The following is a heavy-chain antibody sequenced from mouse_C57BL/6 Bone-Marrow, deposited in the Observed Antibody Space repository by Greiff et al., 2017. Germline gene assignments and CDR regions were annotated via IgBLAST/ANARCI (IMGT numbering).Heavy chain of an antibody. CDR1: GYNITDDY. Sequence: EVQLQQSGAELVRPGASVKLSCTASGYNITDDYLHWLKQRPEQGLVWIGWFDPEHGDTEYASTFQGQDTITVATSPNPAYLPLTSLPFSVTAVYYCTTGSYWGQGTTRTVSS. CDR2: FDPEHGDT. V-gene: IGHV14-4*01. J-gene: IGHJ2*01. CDR3: TTGSY.